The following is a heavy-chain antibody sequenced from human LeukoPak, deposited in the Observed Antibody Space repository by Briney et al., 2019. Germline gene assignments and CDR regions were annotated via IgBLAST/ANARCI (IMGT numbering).Heavy chain of an antibody. CDR3: ARDLWRSSTSRSNWFDP. D-gene: IGHD2-2*01. Sequence: GASVKVSCKASGYTFTSYAMHWVRRAPGQRLEWMGWINAGNGNTKYSQKFQGRVTITRDTSASTAYMELSSLRSEDTAVYYCARDLWRSSTSRSNWFDPWGQGTLVTVSS. CDR2: INAGNGNT. CDR1: GYTFTSYA. J-gene: IGHJ5*02. V-gene: IGHV1-3*01.